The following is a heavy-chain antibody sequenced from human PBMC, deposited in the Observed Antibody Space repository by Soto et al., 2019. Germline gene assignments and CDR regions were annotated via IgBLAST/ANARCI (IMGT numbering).Heavy chain of an antibody. J-gene: IGHJ4*02. CDR1: GLTISKFE. D-gene: IGHD1-26*01. CDR2: ISSDGTTI. CDR3: TRGPRPSSSGTGAY. V-gene: IGHV3-48*03. Sequence: GGSLRLSCAVSGLTISKFEMTWVRQAPGKGLEWVSSISSDGTTIYYADSVKGRFTISRDNDKNTLYLQLDSLRVEDTAMYYCTRGPRPSSSGTGAYWGPGTQVTVSS.